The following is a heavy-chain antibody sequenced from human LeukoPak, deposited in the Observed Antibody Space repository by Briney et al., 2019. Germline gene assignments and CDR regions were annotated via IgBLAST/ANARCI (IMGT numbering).Heavy chain of an antibody. D-gene: IGHD3-22*01. Sequence: GGSLRLSCAASGFIFDDYAMHWVRQAPGKGLEWISGISWTSASIGYAGSVKGRFTISRDNAKNSMYLQMNSLRAEDTALYYCAKDFLYESSGYFDYWGQGTLVTVSS. V-gene: IGHV3-9*01. CDR1: GFIFDDYA. CDR3: AKDFLYESSGYFDY. CDR2: ISWTSASI. J-gene: IGHJ4*02.